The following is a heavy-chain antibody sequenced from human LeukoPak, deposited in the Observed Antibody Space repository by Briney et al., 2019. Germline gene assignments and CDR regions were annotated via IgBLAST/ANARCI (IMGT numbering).Heavy chain of an antibody. CDR2: ISGDGGST. V-gene: IGHV3-43*02. CDR1: EFTFDDYA. CDR3: AKDPYYYDSSGYLDY. D-gene: IGHD3-22*01. Sequence: GWSLRLSCAASEFTFDDYAMHWVRQAPGKGLEWVSLISGDGGSTYYADSVKGRFTISRDNSKNSLYLQMNSLRTEDTALYYCAKDPYYYDSSGYLDYWGQGTLVTVSS. J-gene: IGHJ4*02.